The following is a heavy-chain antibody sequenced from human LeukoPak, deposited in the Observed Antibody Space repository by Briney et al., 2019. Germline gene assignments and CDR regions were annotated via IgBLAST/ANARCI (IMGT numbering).Heavy chain of an antibody. J-gene: IGHJ4*02. CDR3: AREHDFLIDYSFDC. V-gene: IGHV1-3*01. D-gene: IGHD3-3*01. CDR1: GYTFTTYS. Sequence: ASVKVSCKASGYTFTTYSIFWMRQAPGQGLEWIGWINAGNGNTKYSQKLQDRVTITRDTSANTAYVELSSLRSEDTAVYYCAREHDFLIDYSFDCWGQGTLVTVSS. CDR2: INAGNGNT.